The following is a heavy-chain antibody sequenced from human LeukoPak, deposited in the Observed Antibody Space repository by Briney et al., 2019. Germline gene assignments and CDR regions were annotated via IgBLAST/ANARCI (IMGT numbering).Heavy chain of an antibody. J-gene: IGHJ4*02. Sequence: SETLSLTCTVSGGSISSYSWSWIRQPAGKGLEWIGRVYISGSTNYNPSLKSRVTMSVDTSKNQFSLKLSSVTAADMAVYYCARSRDGYNSVDYWGQGTLVTVSS. D-gene: IGHD5-24*01. V-gene: IGHV4-4*07. CDR1: GGSISSYS. CDR2: VYISGST. CDR3: ARSRDGYNSVDY.